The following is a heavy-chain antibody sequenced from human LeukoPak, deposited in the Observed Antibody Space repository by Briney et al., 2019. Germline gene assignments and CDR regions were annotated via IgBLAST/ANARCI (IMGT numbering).Heavy chain of an antibody. J-gene: IGHJ4*02. D-gene: IGHD6-13*01. V-gene: IGHV3-53*01. CDR2: IYSGGST. CDR1: GFTVSSNY. Sequence: GVSLRLSCAASGFTVSSNYMSWVRQAPGKGLEWVSVIYSGGSTYYADSVKGRFTISRDNSKNTLYLQMNSLRAEDTAVYYCARVRGGSSWYYFDYWGQGTLVTVSS. CDR3: ARVRGGSSWYYFDY.